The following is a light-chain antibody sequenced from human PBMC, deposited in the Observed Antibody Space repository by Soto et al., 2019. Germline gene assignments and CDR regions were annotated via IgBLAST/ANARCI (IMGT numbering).Light chain of an antibody. CDR3: QQYNNWHPYT. V-gene: IGKV3-15*01. Sequence: EIVMTQSPATLSVSPGERATLSCRASQSVSSNLAWYQQNPGQAPRLLIYGASTRATGIPARFSGSGSGTEFTLTISSLQSEDFALYYCQQYNNWHPYTFGQGTKLEIK. CDR1: QSVSSN. J-gene: IGKJ2*01. CDR2: GAS.